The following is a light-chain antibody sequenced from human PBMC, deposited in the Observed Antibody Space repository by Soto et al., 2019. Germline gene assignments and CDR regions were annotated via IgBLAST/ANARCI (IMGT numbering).Light chain of an antibody. CDR2: AAS. CDR3: QQSDNYPLT. CDR1: QGISSY. V-gene: IGKV1-9*01. Sequence: DIQLTQSPSFLSASVGDRVTITCRASQGISSYLAWYQEKPGKAPKLLISAASTLQSGVPLRFSGSGSGTEFTLTMSSPQPEDLATYYCQQSDNYPLTFGGGTKLEIK. J-gene: IGKJ4*01.